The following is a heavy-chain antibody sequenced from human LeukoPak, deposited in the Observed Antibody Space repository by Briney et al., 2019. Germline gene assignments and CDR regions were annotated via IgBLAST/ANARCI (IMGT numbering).Heavy chain of an antibody. CDR2: IYSGGST. V-gene: IGHV3-53*01. Sequence: GGSLRLSCAASGFTVSSNYMSWVRQAPGKGLEWVSVIYSGGSTYYADSVKGRFTISRDNAKNSLYLQMNSLRAEDTAVYYCARGGGRDGYSQFDYWGQGTLVTVSS. CDR1: GFTVSSNY. J-gene: IGHJ4*02. D-gene: IGHD5-24*01. CDR3: ARGGGRDGYSQFDY.